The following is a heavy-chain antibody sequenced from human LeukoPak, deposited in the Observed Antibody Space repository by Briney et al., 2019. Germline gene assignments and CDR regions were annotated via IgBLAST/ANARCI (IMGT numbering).Heavy chain of an antibody. V-gene: IGHV4-34*01. J-gene: IGHJ4*02. CDR2: TNHSGFT. Sequence: SETLSLTCAVSGGSFSGFYWSWIRQPPGKGLEWIGETNHSGFTNYNPSFKSRLSISVDTSKNQFSLQLTSVTAADTALYYCARSYCTSSNCPFDYWGQGTQVTVSS. D-gene: IGHD2-2*01. CDR3: ARSYCTSSNCPFDY. CDR1: GGSFSGFY.